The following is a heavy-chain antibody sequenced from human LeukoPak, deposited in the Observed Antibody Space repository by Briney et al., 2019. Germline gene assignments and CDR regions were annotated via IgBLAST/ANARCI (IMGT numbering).Heavy chain of an antibody. V-gene: IGHV3-74*01. CDR2: INSDGRST. CDR3: ARGGFFSYGALDF. J-gene: IGHJ4*02. D-gene: IGHD5-18*01. Sequence: PGGSLRLSCAASGFTFSSYWMHWVRQVPGKGLVWVSHINSDGRSTTYADSVKGRFTISRDNAKNTLYLQMNSLRAEDTAVYYCARGGFFSYGALDFWGQGTLVTVSS. CDR1: GFTFSSYW.